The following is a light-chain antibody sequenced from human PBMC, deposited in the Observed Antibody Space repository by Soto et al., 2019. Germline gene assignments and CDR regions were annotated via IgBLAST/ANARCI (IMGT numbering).Light chain of an antibody. Sequence: QSALTQPASVSGSPGQSITISCTGTSSDVGRYKLVSWYQQHPGKAPNVMIYDVTNRPSGVSNRFSGSKSGNTASLTISGLQAEDGADYYCSSYTTSTPLIFGGGTKVTVL. J-gene: IGLJ2*01. CDR1: SSDVGRYKL. CDR3: SSYTTSTPLI. V-gene: IGLV2-14*03. CDR2: DVT.